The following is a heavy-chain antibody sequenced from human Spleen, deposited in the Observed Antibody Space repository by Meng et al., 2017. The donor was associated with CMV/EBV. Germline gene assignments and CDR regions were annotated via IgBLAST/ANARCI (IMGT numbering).Heavy chain of an antibody. CDR3: ARPSGSAPNWFDP. CDR1: GYTFSSYG. CDR2: ISGWDGDT. D-gene: IGHD1-26*01. V-gene: IGHV1-18*01. J-gene: IGHJ5*02. Sequence: KASGYTFSSYGLTWVRQAPGQGLEWMGWISGWDGDTKYARMFQGRVTMTTDTSTSTAYMELRSLRSDDTALYYCARPSGSAPNWFDPWGQGTLVTVSS.